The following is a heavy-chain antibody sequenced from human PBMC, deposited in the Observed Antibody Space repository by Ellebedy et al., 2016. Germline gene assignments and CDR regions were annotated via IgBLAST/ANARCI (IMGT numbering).Heavy chain of an antibody. V-gene: IGHV3-23*01. CDR3: ATRGYDSHTFDY. CDR1: GFTFSSYA. J-gene: IGHJ4*02. Sequence: GESLKISXAASGFTFSSYAMSWVRQAPGKGLEWVSAISGSGGSTYYADSVKGRFTISRDNSKNTLYLQMNSLRAEDTAVYYCATRGYDSHTFDYWGQGTLVTVSS. CDR2: ISGSGGST. D-gene: IGHD5-12*01.